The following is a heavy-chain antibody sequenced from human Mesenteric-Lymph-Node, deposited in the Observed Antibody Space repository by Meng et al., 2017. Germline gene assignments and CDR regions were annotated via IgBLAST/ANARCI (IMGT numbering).Heavy chain of an antibody. CDR3: AHSGRRGPYDKVSCFDP. CDR2: IYWDGDR. D-gene: IGHD3-9*01. CDR1: GSSLSTSGVG. Sequence: IPSKTSGPTLMKPTQTLTLTCTFPGSSLSTSGVGVGWIRQPPGKALEWLALIYWDGDRRYSPSLKSRLTITKDNSENQVVLTMTNMDPVDTATYYCAHSGRRGPYDKVSCFDPWGQGTLVTVSS. J-gene: IGHJ5*02. V-gene: IGHV2-5*02.